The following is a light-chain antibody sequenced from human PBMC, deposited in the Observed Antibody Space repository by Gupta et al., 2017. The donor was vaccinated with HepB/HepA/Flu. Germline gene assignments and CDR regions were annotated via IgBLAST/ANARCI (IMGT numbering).Light chain of an antibody. J-gene: IGKJ2*01. CDR2: DAS. Sequence: ENVLTQSPATLSLSPGERATLSCRASQNVSTYLTWYQHKPGQAPRLLIYDASNRATGIPARFSGSGSGTDFTLTISSLEPGDFAVYYCQQRSNWPRTFGQGTKLEIK. CDR1: QNVSTY. V-gene: IGKV3-11*01. CDR3: QQRSNWPRT.